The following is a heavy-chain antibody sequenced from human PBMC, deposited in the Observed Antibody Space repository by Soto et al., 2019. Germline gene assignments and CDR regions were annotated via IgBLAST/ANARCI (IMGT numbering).Heavy chain of an antibody. Sequence: SETLSLTCAVSGGSISNYYWSWIRQPPGKGLEWIGYIYYTGSTTYNPSLKSRVTISVDTSKNHFTLILSSVTAADTAVHYCARDVCTNGVCYNTGGLDYWGQGTLVTVS. J-gene: IGHJ4*02. CDR3: ARDVCTNGVCYNTGGLDY. CDR2: IYYTGST. CDR1: GGSISNYY. V-gene: IGHV4-59*01. D-gene: IGHD2-8*01.